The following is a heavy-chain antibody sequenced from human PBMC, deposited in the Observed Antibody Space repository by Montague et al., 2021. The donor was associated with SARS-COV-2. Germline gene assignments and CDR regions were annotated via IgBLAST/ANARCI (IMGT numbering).Heavy chain of an antibody. CDR2: IYYSGST. D-gene: IGHD6-13*01. CDR3: ARTSIAAAGTTSFDY. Sequence: SETLSLTCTVSGGSISSSSYFWGWIRQPPGKGLEWIGSIYYSGSTYYNPSLKSRVTISVDTSKNQFSLKLSSVTAADTAVYYCARTSIAAAGTTSFDYWGQGTLVTVSS. V-gene: IGHV4-39*01. J-gene: IGHJ4*02. CDR1: GGSISSSSYF.